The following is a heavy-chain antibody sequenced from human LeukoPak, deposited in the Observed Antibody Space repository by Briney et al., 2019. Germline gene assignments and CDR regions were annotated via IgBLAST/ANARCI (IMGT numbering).Heavy chain of an antibody. Sequence: SETLSLTCSVSGDSFSGYYWTWIRQSPGKSLEWIGYIHYTGSTNYNPSVKSRVTMLVDMSKNQFSLKLTSVTAGDTATYYCARQSVGSTTAYFDFWGQGTPVTVSS. CDR1: GDSFSGYY. V-gene: IGHV4-59*08. D-gene: IGHD1-26*01. J-gene: IGHJ4*02. CDR2: IHYTGST. CDR3: ARQSVGSTTAYFDF.